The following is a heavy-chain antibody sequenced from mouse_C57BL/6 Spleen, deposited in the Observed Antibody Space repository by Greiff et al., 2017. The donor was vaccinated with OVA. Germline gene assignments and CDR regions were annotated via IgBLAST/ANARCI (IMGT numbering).Heavy chain of an antibody. Sequence: QVQLKESGPGLVAPSQSLSITCTVSGFSLTSYGVHWVRQPPGQGLEWLVVIWSDGSTTYNSALKSRLSISKDNAKSQVFLKMNSLQTDDTAMYYCARQGDYGYDFSFAYWGQGTLVTVSA. CDR3: ARQGDYGYDFSFAY. CDR1: GFSLTSYG. D-gene: IGHD2-2*01. V-gene: IGHV2-6-1*01. J-gene: IGHJ3*01. CDR2: IWSDGST.